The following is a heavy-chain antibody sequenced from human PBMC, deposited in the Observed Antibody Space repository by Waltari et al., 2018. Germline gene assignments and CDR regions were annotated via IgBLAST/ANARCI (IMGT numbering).Heavy chain of an antibody. V-gene: IGHV3-23*01. CDR1: GFSISSGH. CDR3: AKERLTVATESFDS. J-gene: IGHJ4*02. CDR2: ISDSGGKT. Sequence: VQLQESGPRLVKPSETLSLTCGVSGFSISSGHYWGWIRQPPGKGLGWVAGISDSGGKTCYADSAKGLFTIARDNSQKTLYLQMNGLGVDDTAVYFCAKERLTVATESFDSWGQGTLVTVSS. D-gene: IGHD4-17*01.